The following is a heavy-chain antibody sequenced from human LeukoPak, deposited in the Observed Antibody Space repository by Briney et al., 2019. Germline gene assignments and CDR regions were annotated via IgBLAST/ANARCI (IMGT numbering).Heavy chain of an antibody. J-gene: IGHJ4*02. D-gene: IGHD5-12*01. CDR3: ARYNAYDFKFDY. CDR2: IYYSGTT. CDR1: GVSISSYY. Sequence: PAETLSLTCAVSGVSISSYYWSWVRQPPGKGLEWIGYIYYSGTTTYNPSLKSRVTMSVHTSKNQFSLKLSSMTAADTAVYYCARYNAYDFKFDYWGQGTLVTVSS. V-gene: IGHV4-59*08.